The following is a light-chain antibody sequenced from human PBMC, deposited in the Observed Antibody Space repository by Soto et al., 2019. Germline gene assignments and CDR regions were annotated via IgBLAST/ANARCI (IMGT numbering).Light chain of an antibody. CDR1: QSVSSY. Sequence: EIVLTQSPATLSLSPWERATLSCRASQSVSSYLAWYQQKPGQAPRLLIYDASNRATGIPARFSGSGSGTDFTLTISSLEPEDFAVYYCQQRSNWVLTFGGGTKVDI. CDR3: QQRSNWVLT. V-gene: IGKV3-11*01. CDR2: DAS. J-gene: IGKJ4*01.